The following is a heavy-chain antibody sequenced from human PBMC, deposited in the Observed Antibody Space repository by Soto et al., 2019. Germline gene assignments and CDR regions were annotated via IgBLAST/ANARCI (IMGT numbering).Heavy chain of an antibody. CDR2: INHSGST. CDR3: ASVVVRMRNWFDP. CDR1: GGSFSGYY. J-gene: IGHJ5*02. D-gene: IGHD2-15*01. Sequence: ASETLSLTCAVYGGSFSGYYWSWIRQPPGKGLEWIGEINHSGSTNYNPSLKSRVTISVDTSKNQFSLKLSSVTAADTAVYYCASVVVRMRNWFDPWGQGTLVTVSS. V-gene: IGHV4-34*01.